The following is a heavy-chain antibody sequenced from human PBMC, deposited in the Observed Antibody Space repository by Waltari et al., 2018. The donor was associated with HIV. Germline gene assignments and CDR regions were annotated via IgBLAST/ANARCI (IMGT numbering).Heavy chain of an antibody. CDR3: TRVLYDRSGYASDLPDYIDY. J-gene: IGHJ4*02. Sequence: EVQLVESGGGLVQPGGSLRLSCAASGFTFSSYWMSWVRQAPGKGLEWVATIKQDGSDKYYVDSVKGRFTISRDNAKNSLYLQMNSLRAEDTAVYYCTRVLYDRSGYASDLPDYIDYWGQGTLVTVSS. V-gene: IGHV3-7*04. CDR1: GFTFSSYW. D-gene: IGHD3-22*01. CDR2: IKQDGSDK.